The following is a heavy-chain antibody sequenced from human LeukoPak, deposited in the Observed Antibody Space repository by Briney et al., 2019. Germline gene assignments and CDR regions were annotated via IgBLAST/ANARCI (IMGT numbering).Heavy chain of an antibody. V-gene: IGHV4-61*02. Sequence: PSQTLSLTCTVSGGSISSGSYYWSWIRQPAGKGLEWIGRIYTNGGTNYNSSLKSRVTISVDTSKNQFSLDLSSVTAADTAVYYCARGVITMVRGVIIAPHDAFDIWGQGTMVTVSS. D-gene: IGHD3-10*01. CDR1: GGSISSGSYY. CDR3: ARGVITMVRGVIIAPHDAFDI. CDR2: IYTNGGT. J-gene: IGHJ3*02.